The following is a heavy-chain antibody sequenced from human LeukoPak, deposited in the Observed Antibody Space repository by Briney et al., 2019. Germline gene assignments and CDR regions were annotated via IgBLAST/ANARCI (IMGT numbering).Heavy chain of an antibody. CDR1: GGFISSNSYY. D-gene: IGHD3-10*01. J-gene: IGHJ5*02. CDR2: IYYSGST. CDR3: ARGGYYGSGNDFRFDP. V-gene: IGHV4-39*07. Sequence: SETLSLTCTVSGGFISSNSYYWGWIRQPPGKGLEWIGSIYYSGSTYYNPSLKSRVTISVDTSKNQFSLKLSSVTAADTAVYYCARGGYYGSGNDFRFDPWGQGTLVTVSS.